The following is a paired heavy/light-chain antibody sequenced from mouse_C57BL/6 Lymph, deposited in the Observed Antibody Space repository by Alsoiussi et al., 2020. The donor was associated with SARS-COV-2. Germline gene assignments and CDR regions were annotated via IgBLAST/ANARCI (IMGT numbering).Heavy chain of an antibody. Sequence: EVKLVESGGGLVQPGGSLSLSCAASGFTFTDYYMSWVRQPPGKALEWLGFIRNKANGYTTEYSASVKGRFTISRDNSQSILYLQMNALRAEDSATYYCARWGYVLFDYWGQGTTLTVSS. CDR2: IRNKANGYTT. D-gene: IGHD2-2*01. CDR1: GFTFTDYY. J-gene: IGHJ2*01. V-gene: IGHV7-3*01. CDR3: ARWGYVLFDY.
Light chain of an antibody. Sequence: DIVMSQSPSSLAVSVGEKVTMSCKSSQSLLYSSNQKNYLAWYQQKPGQSPKLLIYWASTRESGVPDRFTGSGSGTDFTLTISSVKAEDLAVYYCQQYYSYPYTFGGGTKLEIK. J-gene: IGKJ2*01. V-gene: IGKV8-30*01. CDR1: QSLLYSSNQKNY. CDR2: WAS. CDR3: QQYYSYPYT.